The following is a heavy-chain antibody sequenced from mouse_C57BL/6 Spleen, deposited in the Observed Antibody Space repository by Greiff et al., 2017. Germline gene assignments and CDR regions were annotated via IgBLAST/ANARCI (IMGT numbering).Heavy chain of an antibody. CDR1: GYTFTSSW. V-gene: IGHV1-69*01. J-gene: IGHJ4*01. CDR3: ARSDGRSPLYIAMDY. CDR2: IDPADSYT. D-gene: IGHD1-1*01. Sequence: QVQLQQPGPELVMPGASVKLSCKASGYTFTSSWMHWVKQRPGQGLEWIGGIDPADSYTNYNQKFKGKSTLPVDKSSSTAYKQLSSLTSEDSAVYYCARSDGRSPLYIAMDYWGQGTSVTVSS.